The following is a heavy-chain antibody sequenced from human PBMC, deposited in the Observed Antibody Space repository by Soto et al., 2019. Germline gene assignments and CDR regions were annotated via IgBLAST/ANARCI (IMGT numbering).Heavy chain of an antibody. D-gene: IGHD1-26*01. J-gene: IGHJ6*02. CDR3: ARDPDEVVGTDYHYYGMDV. V-gene: IGHV1-69*06. Sequence: ASVKVSCKASGDTSSNYGVSWVRQAPGQGLEWMGGILPVFGTTTHARNFQGRITITADKSTSTVYMELTSLRSDDTATYYCARDPDEVVGTDYHYYGMDVWDQGATVTVSS. CDR2: ILPVFGTT. CDR1: GDTSSNYG.